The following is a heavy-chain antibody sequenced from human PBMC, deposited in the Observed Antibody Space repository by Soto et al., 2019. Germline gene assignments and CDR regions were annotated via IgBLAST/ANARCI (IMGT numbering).Heavy chain of an antibody. CDR2: IYYSGST. CDR3: ARHDCGGDCYSISAFEI. V-gene: IGHV4-39*01. D-gene: IGHD2-21*02. CDR1: GGSISSSSYY. J-gene: IGHJ3*02. Sequence: QLQLQESGPGLVKPSETLSLTCTVSGGSISSSSYYWGWIRKPPGKGLESIGSIYYSGSTYYNPSLKSRVTISVDTSKNQFSLMPSSVTAADTAVYYCARHDCGGDCYSISAFEIWGQGTMVTVSS.